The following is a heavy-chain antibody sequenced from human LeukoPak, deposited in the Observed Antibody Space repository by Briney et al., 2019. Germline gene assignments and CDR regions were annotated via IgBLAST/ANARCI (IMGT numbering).Heavy chain of an antibody. CDR3: ARGRYVTTRGGAAAGFLDY. Sequence: SETLSLTCAVSGGSFSGHYWNWIRQPPGKELEWIGEINHGGSTNYNPSLKSRVTISVDTSQNQFSLRLSSVTAADTAVYYCARGRYVTTRGGAAAGFLDYWGQGTLVTVST. J-gene: IGHJ4*02. V-gene: IGHV4-34*01. D-gene: IGHD6-13*01. CDR1: GGSFSGHY. CDR2: INHGGST.